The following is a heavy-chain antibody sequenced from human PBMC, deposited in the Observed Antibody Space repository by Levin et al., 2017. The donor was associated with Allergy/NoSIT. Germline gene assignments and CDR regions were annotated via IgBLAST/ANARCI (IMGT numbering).Heavy chain of an antibody. J-gene: IGHJ4*02. Sequence: GGSLRLSCAASAFTFSSYSMSWVRQAPGKGLEWISYISSSGSTIYYADSVKGRFTISRDNAKNSLYLQMNSLRDEDTAVYYCARGEARFDCWGQGTLVTVSS. V-gene: IGHV3-48*02. CDR3: ARGEARFDC. CDR1: AFTFSSYS. CDR2: ISSSGSTI. D-gene: IGHD6-6*01.